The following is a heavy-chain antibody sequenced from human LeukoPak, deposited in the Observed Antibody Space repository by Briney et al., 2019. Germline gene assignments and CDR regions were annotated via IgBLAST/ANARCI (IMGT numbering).Heavy chain of an antibody. Sequence: PSETLSLTCTVSGGSISSGSYYWSWIRQPAGKGLEWIGRIYTSGSTNYNPSLQSRVTISVDTSKNQLSLKLSSVAAADTAVYYCARGPRGITMMVDDAFDIWGQGTMVTVSS. CDR2: IYTSGST. V-gene: IGHV4-61*02. CDR3: ARGPRGITMMVDDAFDI. J-gene: IGHJ3*02. D-gene: IGHD3-22*01. CDR1: GGSISSGSYY.